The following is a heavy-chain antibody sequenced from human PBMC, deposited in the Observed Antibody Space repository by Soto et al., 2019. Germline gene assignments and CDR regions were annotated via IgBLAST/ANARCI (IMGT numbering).Heavy chain of an antibody. V-gene: IGHV4-4*02. J-gene: IGHJ3*02. CDR1: GGSISSSNW. Sequence: SETLSLTCAVSGGSISSSNWWSWVRQPPGKGLEWIGEIYHSESTNYNPSLKSRVTISVGKSKNQFSLKLSSVTAADTAVYYCARVRERIAVAGTGDAFDIWGQGTMVTVSS. D-gene: IGHD6-19*01. CDR2: IYHSEST. CDR3: ARVRERIAVAGTGDAFDI.